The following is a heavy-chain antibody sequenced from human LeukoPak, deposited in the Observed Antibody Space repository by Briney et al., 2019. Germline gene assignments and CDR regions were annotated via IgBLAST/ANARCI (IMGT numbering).Heavy chain of an antibody. D-gene: IGHD3-10*01. CDR3: AKVDGAGSYYGMDV. CDR1: GFIFDDYA. Sequence: QTGGSLRLSCAASGFIFDDYAMHWVRQAPRSGLHWVSLITWDGGSTYYADSVKGRFTISRDNSRNSLYLQMKSLRAEDTALYYCAKVDGAGSYYGMDVWGQGTTVTVSS. V-gene: IGHV3-43D*03. CDR2: ITWDGGST. J-gene: IGHJ6*02.